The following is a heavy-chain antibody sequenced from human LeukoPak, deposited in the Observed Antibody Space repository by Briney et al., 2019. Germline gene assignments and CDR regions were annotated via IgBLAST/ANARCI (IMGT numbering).Heavy chain of an antibody. D-gene: IGHD3-22*01. Sequence: PSETLSLTCSVSGGSVSSGISYWSWIRQPPGEGLEWIAYISDSGGSDYNPSLRGRVTISLDTSKNQFSLRLTSVTAADTAVYYCAREVVSMIEVGYFDSWGQGTLVTVSS. CDR2: ISDSGGS. V-gene: IGHV4-61*01. J-gene: IGHJ4*02. CDR1: GGSVSSGISY. CDR3: AREVVSMIEVGYFDS.